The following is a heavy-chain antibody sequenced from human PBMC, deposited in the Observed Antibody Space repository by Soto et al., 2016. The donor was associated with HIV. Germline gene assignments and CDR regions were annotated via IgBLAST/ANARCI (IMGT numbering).Heavy chain of an antibody. Sequence: QVQLVQSGAEVKKPGASVKVSCKASGYTFTNYAISWVRQAPGQGLEWMGWISAYNGNTNYAQKLQGRVTMTTDTSTTTAYMELRSLRSDDTAVYYCARERYSSGWLDAFDIWGQGTMVTVSS. D-gene: IGHD6-19*01. CDR3: ARERYSSGWLDAFDI. CDR2: ISAYNGNT. J-gene: IGHJ3*02. CDR1: GYTFTNYA. V-gene: IGHV1-18*01.